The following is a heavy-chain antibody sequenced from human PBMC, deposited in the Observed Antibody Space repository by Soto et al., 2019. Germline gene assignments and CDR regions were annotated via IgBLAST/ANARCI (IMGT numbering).Heavy chain of an antibody. V-gene: IGHV4-34*01. CDR1: GGSFSGYY. CDR3: AGVEQWLVRRRDY. J-gene: IGHJ4*02. D-gene: IGHD6-19*01. CDR2: INHSGST. Sequence: SETLSLTCAVYGGSFSGYYWSWIRQPPGKGLEWIGEINHSGSTNYNPSLKSRVTISVDTSKIQFSLKLSSVTAADTAVYYCAGVEQWLVRRRDYWGQGTLVTVSS.